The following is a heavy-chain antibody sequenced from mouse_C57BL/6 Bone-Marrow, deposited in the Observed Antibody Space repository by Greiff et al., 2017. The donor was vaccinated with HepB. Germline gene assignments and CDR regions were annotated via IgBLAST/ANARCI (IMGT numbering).Heavy chain of an antibody. V-gene: IGHV1-59*01. CDR2: IDPSDSYT. Sequence: VQLQQPGAELVRPGTSVKLSCKASGYTFTSYWMHWVKQRPGQGLEWIGVIDPSDSYTNYNQKFKGKATLTVDTSSSTAYMQLSSLTSEDSAVYYCARSYSKYYAMDYWGQGTSVTVSS. CDR1: GYTFTSYW. J-gene: IGHJ4*01. D-gene: IGHD2-5*01. CDR3: ARSYSKYYAMDY.